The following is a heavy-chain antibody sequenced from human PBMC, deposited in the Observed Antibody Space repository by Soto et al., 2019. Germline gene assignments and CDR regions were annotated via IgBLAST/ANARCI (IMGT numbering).Heavy chain of an antibody. Sequence: PSATLSLTCTVSGGSISSSSYYWGWIRHPPGKGREWIGSIYYSGSTYYNPSLKSRVTISVDTSKNQFSLKLSSVTAADTAVYYCARLGFGERYYYGMDVWGQGTTVT. CDR3: ARLGFGERYYYGMDV. CDR1: GGSISSSSYY. D-gene: IGHD3-10*01. V-gene: IGHV4-39*01. CDR2: IYYSGST. J-gene: IGHJ6*02.